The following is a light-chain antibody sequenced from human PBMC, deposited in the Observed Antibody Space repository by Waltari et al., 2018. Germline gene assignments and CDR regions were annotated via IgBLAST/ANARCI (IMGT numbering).Light chain of an antibody. V-gene: IGKV3-20*01. CDR1: QTITGSW. J-gene: IGKJ4*01. CDR2: GAS. CDR3: QQYDGSVVT. Sequence: EIVLTQSPGTLSVSPGERVTVSCRASQTITGSWLTWYHQKPGKAPRLLIYGASNRAPGIPDRLSGSGSGTDFTITISRLEPEDSAVYYCQQYDGSVVTFGGGTKVEIK.